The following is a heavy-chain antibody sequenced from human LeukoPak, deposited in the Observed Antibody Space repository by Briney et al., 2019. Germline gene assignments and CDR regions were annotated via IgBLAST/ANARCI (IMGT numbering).Heavy chain of an antibody. Sequence: PSETLSLTCTVSGGSISSSSYYWGWIRQPPGKGLEWIGSIYYSGSTYYNPSLKSRVTISVDTSKNQFSLKLSSVTAADTAVYYCARVTVSSWKKIDYWGQGTLVTVSS. D-gene: IGHD6-13*01. CDR1: GGSISSSSYY. V-gene: IGHV4-39*07. J-gene: IGHJ4*02. CDR2: IYYSGST. CDR3: ARVTVSSWKKIDY.